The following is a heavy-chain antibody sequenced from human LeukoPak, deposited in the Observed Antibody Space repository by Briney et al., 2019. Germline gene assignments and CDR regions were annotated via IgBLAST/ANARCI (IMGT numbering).Heavy chain of an antibody. D-gene: IGHD5-24*01. Sequence: GGSLRLSCAASGFTFSGYAMHWVRQAPGKGLEWVAVISYDGSNKYYADSVKGRFTISRDNSKNTLYLQMNSLRAEDTAVYYCASLWEMATILGFDYWGQGTLVTVSS. V-gene: IGHV3-30-3*01. CDR2: ISYDGSNK. CDR1: GFTFSGYA. CDR3: ASLWEMATILGFDY. J-gene: IGHJ4*02.